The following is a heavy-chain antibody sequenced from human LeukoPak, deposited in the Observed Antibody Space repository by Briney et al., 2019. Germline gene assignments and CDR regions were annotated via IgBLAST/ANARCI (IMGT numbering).Heavy chain of an antibody. D-gene: IGHD3-16*01. CDR2: ISAYNGNT. Sequence: ASVKVSCKTSGYTFTSYGISWVRQAPGQGLEWMGWISAYNGNTNYAQKLQGRVTMTTDTSTSTAYMELRSLRSDDTAVYYCAKAALGVRKLYYSDYWGQGTLVTVSS. V-gene: IGHV1-18*01. CDR3: AKAALGVRKLYYSDY. CDR1: GYTFTSYG. J-gene: IGHJ4*02.